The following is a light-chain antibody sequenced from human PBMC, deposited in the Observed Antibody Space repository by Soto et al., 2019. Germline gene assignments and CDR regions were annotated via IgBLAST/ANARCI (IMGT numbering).Light chain of an antibody. V-gene: IGLV2-11*01. CDR3: CSFAGSVYV. CDR1: SRDVDGYDF. CDR2: EVS. J-gene: IGLJ1*01. Sequence: QSVLTQPRPVSGSPGQSVAISCTGTSRDVDGYDFVSCYQHHPGKAPKLFISEVSERRSGVSHRFAGSKSGNTASLTISVLQAEDEADYFCCSFAGSVYVFGTGTKV.